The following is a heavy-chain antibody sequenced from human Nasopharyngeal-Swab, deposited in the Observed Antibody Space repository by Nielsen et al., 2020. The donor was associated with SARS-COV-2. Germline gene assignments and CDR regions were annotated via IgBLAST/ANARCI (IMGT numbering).Heavy chain of an antibody. Sequence: SLRLSCAASGFTFDDYAMHWVRQAPGKGLEWVSGISWNSGSIGYADSVKGRFTISRDNAKNSLYLQMNSLRAEDTALYYCAKRRGGYYFDYWGQGTLVTVSS. J-gene: IGHJ4*02. V-gene: IGHV3-9*01. D-gene: IGHD5-12*01. CDR2: ISWNSGSI. CDR1: GFTFDDYA. CDR3: AKRRGGYYFDY.